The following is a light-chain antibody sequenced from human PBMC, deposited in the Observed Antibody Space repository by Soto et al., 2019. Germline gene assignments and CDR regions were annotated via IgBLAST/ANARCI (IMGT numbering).Light chain of an antibody. V-gene: IGLV1-36*01. CDR1: SSNIGNNA. CDR2: YDD. Sequence: QSVLTQPPSVSGAPRQRVTISCSGSSSNIGNNAVNWYQQLPGKAPKLLIYYDDLLPSGVSDRFSGSKSGTSASLAISGLQSEDEADYYCAAWDDSLNGLYVFGTGTKVTVL. CDR3: AAWDDSLNGLYV. J-gene: IGLJ1*01.